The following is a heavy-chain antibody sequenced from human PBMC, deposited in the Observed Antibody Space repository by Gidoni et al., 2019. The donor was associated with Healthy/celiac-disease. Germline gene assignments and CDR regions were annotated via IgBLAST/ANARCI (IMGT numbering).Heavy chain of an antibody. CDR2: IIPILGIA. CDR3: ARDPSGTMIVGTNDY. Sequence: QVQLVQSGAEVKKPGSSVKVSCTASGGAFSSYTTSWVRQAPGQGLEWLGRIIPILGIANYAQKFQGRVTITADKSTSTAYMELSRLRSEDTAVYYCARDPSGTMIVGTNDYWGQGTLVTVSS. V-gene: IGHV1-69*08. J-gene: IGHJ4*02. D-gene: IGHD3-22*01. CDR1: GGAFSSYT.